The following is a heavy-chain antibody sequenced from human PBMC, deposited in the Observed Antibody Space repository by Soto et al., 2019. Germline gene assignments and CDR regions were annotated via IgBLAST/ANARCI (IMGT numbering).Heavy chain of an antibody. D-gene: IGHD3-3*01. CDR3: ARGPDVVRVFGVLRPLENYYYYGMDV. V-gene: IGHV1-2*04. Sequence: QVQLVQSGAEVKKPGASVKVSCKASGFTFTGYYMHWVRQAPGQGLEWMGWINPNSGGTNYAQKFQGWVTMTRDTSISTAYMELSRLRSEDTAAYYCARGPDVVRVFGVLRPLENYYYYGMDVWGQGTTVPVSS. CDR1: GFTFTGYY. CDR2: INPNSGGT. J-gene: IGHJ6*02.